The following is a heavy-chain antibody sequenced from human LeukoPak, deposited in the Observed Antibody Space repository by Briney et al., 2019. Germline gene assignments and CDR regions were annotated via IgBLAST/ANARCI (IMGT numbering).Heavy chain of an antibody. CDR2: IRYDGSNK. Sequence: PGGSLRLSCAASGFTFSSYGMHWVRQAPGKGLEWVAFIRYDGSNKYYADSVKGRFTISRDDSKNTLCLKMNSLKVEDTAVYYCAKDAFYCSGGSCYLYYYYYMDVWGKGTTVTISS. V-gene: IGHV3-30*02. CDR3: AKDAFYCSGGSCYLYYYYYMDV. J-gene: IGHJ6*03. CDR1: GFTFSSYG. D-gene: IGHD2-15*01.